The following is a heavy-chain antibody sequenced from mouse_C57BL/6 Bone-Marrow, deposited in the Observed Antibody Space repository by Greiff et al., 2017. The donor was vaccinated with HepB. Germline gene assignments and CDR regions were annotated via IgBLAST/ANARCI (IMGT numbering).Heavy chain of an antibody. Sequence: QVQLKESGAELVRPGTSVKMSCKASGYTFTNYWIGWAKQRPGHGLEWIGDIYLGGGYTNYNEKFKGKATLTADKSSSTAYMQFSSLTSEDSAIYYCARSRNWSFDYWGQGTTLTVSS. CDR1: GYTFTNYW. CDR2: IYLGGGYT. CDR3: ARSRNWSFDY. D-gene: IGHD4-1*01. J-gene: IGHJ2*01. V-gene: IGHV1-63*01.